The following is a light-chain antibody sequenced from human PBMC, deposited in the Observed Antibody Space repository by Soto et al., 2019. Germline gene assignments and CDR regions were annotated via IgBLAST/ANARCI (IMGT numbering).Light chain of an antibody. J-gene: IGLJ1*01. CDR1: RSDIGSYNY. V-gene: IGLV2-14*01. Sequence: QSVLTQPASVSGSPGQSITISCSGTRSDIGSYNYVAWYQQFPGKTPKLIIYEVTDRPSGVSNRFSGSKSGNTASLTISGLQAEDEAEYYCSSYTNINTRACVFGTGTKLTVL. CDR2: EVT. CDR3: SSYTNINTRACV.